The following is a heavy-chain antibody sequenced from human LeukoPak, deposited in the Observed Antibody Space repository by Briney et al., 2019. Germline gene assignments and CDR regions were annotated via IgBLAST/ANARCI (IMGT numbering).Heavy chain of an antibody. Sequence: PGGSLRLSCTVSGFTVSSNSMSWVRQAPGKGLEWVSFIYSAGNTHYPDSVKGRFTISIDNSKNTLYLQMNSLRAEDTAVYYCARRAGAYSHPYDYWGQGTLVTVSS. CDR1: GFTVSSNS. J-gene: IGHJ4*02. CDR3: ARRAGAYSHPYDY. D-gene: IGHD4/OR15-4a*01. CDR2: IYSAGNT. V-gene: IGHV3-53*01.